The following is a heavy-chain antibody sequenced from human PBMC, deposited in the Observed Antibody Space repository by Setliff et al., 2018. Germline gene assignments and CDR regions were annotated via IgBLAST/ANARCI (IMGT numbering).Heavy chain of an antibody. CDR2: VYHSGGT. CDR3: ARHVKVATEYFDC. J-gene: IGHJ4*02. Sequence: SETLSLTCTVSGGSISSGSDYWAWIRQPPGKGLEWLGTVYHSGGTYYNPSLKSRVTMSVDTSKNLFSLKLNSVTAADTALYYCARHVKVATEYFDCWGQGTLVPSPQ. V-gene: IGHV4-39*01. CDR1: GGSISSGSDY. D-gene: IGHD5-12*01.